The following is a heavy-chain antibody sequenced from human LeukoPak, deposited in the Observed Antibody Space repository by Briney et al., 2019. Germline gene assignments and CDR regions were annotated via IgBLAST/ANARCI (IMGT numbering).Heavy chain of an antibody. CDR1: AFTFSGYA. D-gene: IGHD3-3*01. V-gene: IGHV3-23*01. J-gene: IGHJ4*02. Sequence: PGGSLRLSCAPSAFTFSGYAMSWVTQAPGKGLECVSATSGSGVDIYYADSVKGRFTISRDNSKNTLFLQMNSLRAEDTAIYYSAKEGHEMIFGVAPYWGRGTLVTVSS. CDR3: AKEGHEMIFGVAPY. CDR2: TSGSGVDI.